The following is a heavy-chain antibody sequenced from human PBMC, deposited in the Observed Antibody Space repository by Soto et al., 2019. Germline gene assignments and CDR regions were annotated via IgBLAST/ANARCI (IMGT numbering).Heavy chain of an antibody. CDR2: ISGNGGDYT. J-gene: IGHJ4*02. D-gene: IGHD2-2*01. CDR1: GFTFSTYA. V-gene: IGHV3-23*01. CDR3: VPLCRYCSTTTPS. Sequence: EVQLLESGGGLVQPGGSLRLSCAASGFTFSTYAMSWVRQAPRKGLEWVSAISGNGGDYTYYADSVKGRFTISRDTSKTTLYLQMNSLRAEDTAVYYCVPLCRYCSTTTPSWGQGTLVTVSS.